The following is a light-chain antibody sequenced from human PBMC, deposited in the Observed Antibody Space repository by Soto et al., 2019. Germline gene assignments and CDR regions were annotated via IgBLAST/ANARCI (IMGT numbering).Light chain of an antibody. J-gene: IGKJ5*01. CDR3: QQYNSYIT. V-gene: IGKV1-5*01. CDR2: DAS. CDR1: QSVSNW. Sequence: DIQMPQSPSTLSASVGARVTITCRASQSVSNWLAWYQQKPGKAPKLLIYDASNLESGVPSRFSGSGSGTEFTLTISSLQPDDFATYYCQQYNSYITFGQGTRLEIK.